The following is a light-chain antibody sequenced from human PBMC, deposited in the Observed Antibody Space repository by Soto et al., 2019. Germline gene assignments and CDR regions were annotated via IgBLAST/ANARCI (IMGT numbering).Light chain of an antibody. V-gene: IGLV3-21*02. CDR3: QVWDSSSDHVV. J-gene: IGLJ2*01. CDR1: NIGSKS. Sequence: SYELTQPPSVSVAPGQTARITCGGNNIGSKSVHWYQQKPGQAPVLVVYDDRDRPSGIPERFSGSNSGNMATLTISRVEAGDEADYYCQVWDSSSDHVVFGGGTKVTVL. CDR2: DDR.